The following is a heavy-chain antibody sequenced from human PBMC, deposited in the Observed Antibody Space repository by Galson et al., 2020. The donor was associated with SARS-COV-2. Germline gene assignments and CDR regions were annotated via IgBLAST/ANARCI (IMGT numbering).Heavy chain of an antibody. Sequence: SETLSLTCAVYGGSFSGYYWSWIRQPPGKGLEWIGEINHSGSTNYNPSLKSRVTISVDTSKNQFSLRLSSVTAADTAVYYCATTDGDYVSYWGRGTLVTVSS. D-gene: IGHD4-17*01. CDR3: ATTDGDYVSY. CDR1: GGSFSGYY. CDR2: INHSGST. J-gene: IGHJ4*02. V-gene: IGHV4-34*01.